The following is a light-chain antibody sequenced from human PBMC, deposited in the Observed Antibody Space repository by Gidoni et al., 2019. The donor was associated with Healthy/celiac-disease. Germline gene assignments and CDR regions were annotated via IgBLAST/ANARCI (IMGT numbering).Light chain of an antibody. Sequence: DIQMTQSPSSLSASVGDRVTITCQASQDISNYLNWYQQKPGKAPKLLIYDASNLEKGGPSRFSGSGSGTDFTFTISSLQPEDIATYYCQQYDNLPLTCGGGTKVEIK. J-gene: IGKJ4*01. V-gene: IGKV1-33*01. CDR2: DAS. CDR1: QDISNY. CDR3: QQYDNLPLT.